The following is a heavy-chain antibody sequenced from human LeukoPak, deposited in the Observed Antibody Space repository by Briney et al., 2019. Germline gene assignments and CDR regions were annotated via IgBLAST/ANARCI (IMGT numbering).Heavy chain of an antibody. D-gene: IGHD1-1*01. V-gene: IGHV3-7*05. CDR2: IKQDGSDK. CDR3: ARGQQSSGKRHSVV. CDR1: GLTLTNFW. Sequence: GGSLRLSYTASGLTLTNFWTNSVRQAPGKGLEWVANIKQDGSDKYYVESVKGRFTISRDKAKNSLYLQMNSWTRAEKAVYYCARGQQSSGKRHSVVWGQGTTVTVSS. J-gene: IGHJ6*02.